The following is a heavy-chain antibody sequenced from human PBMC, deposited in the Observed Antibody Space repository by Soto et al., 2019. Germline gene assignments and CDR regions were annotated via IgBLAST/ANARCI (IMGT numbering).Heavy chain of an antibody. J-gene: IGHJ5*02. CDR3: ARGPMIVVVIRNWFDP. D-gene: IGHD3-22*01. CDR1: GGSFIGYY. Sequence: SETLSLTCAVYGGSFIGYYWSWIRQPPWKGLEWIGEINHSGSTNYNPSLKSRVTISVDTSKNQFSLKLSSVTAADTAVYYCARGPMIVVVIRNWFDPWGQGTLVTVSS. CDR2: INHSGST. V-gene: IGHV4-34*01.